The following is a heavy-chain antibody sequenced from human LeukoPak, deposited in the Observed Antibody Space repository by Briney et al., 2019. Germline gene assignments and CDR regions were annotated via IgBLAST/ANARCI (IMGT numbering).Heavy chain of an antibody. D-gene: IGHD3-10*01. CDR3: ARGSYGTGYYYYGMDV. J-gene: IGHJ6*02. CDR1: GGSFRGYY. V-gene: IGHV4-34*01. Sequence: SETLSPTCAVYGGSFRGYYWSWNRQPPGKGLDWIGEVNHSGSTNFNPSLKSRVTISVDTSKNQFSLKLSSVTAADTAAYYCARGSYGTGYYYYGMDVWGQGTTVTVSS. CDR2: VNHSGST.